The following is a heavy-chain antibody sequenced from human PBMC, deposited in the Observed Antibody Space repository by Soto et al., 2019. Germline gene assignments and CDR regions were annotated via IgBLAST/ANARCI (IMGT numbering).Heavy chain of an antibody. CDR3: ARLGANAYCGGDCYLDP. V-gene: IGHV4-59*01. D-gene: IGHD2-21*02. CDR2: IYYSGST. J-gene: IGHJ5*02. CDR1: GGSISSYY. Sequence: QVQLQESGPGLVKPSETLSLTCTVSGGSISSYYWSWIRQPPGKGLECIGYIYYSGSTNYNPSLKSRVTMSVDTSKNQFSLKLSSVTAADTAVYYCARLGANAYCGGDCYLDPWGQGTLVTVSS.